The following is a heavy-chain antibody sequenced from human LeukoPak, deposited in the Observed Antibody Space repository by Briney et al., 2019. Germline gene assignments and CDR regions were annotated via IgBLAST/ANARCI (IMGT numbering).Heavy chain of an antibody. J-gene: IGHJ4*02. CDR2: INPSGGST. Sequence: ASVKVSCKASGYTFTSYYMHWVRQAPGQGLEWMGIINPSGGSTSYAQKLQGRVTMTRDMSTSTVYMELSSLRSEDTAVYYCARDGYCSSTSCLEWEFDYWGQGTLVTVSS. D-gene: IGHD2-2*03. CDR3: ARDGYCSSTSCLEWEFDY. CDR1: GYTFTSYY. V-gene: IGHV1-46*01.